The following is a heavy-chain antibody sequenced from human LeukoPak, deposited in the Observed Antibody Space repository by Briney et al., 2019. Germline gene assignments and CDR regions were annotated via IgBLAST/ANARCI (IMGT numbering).Heavy chain of an antibody. J-gene: IGHJ4*02. CDR1: GFTFSDYY. CDR2: ISSSGSTI. D-gene: IGHD5-24*01. Sequence: GGSLRLSCAASGFTFSDYYMSWIRQAPGKGLEWFSYISSSGSTIYYADSVKGRFTISRDNAKNSLYLQMNSLRAEDTAVYYCARDGVVEMATIDYWGQGTLVTVSS. CDR3: ARDGVVEMATIDY. V-gene: IGHV3-11*01.